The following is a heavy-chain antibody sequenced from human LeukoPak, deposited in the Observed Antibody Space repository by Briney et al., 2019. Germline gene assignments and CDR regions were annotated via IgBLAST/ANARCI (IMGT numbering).Heavy chain of an antibody. Sequence: PGGSLRLSCAASGFTFDDYGMSWVRQPPGKGLEWIGEIFHSGSTNYNPSLKSRVTISVDKSKNQFSLKMNSVAAADTAVYYCAREGSSGYSLGHWGLGTLVTVSS. CDR2: IFHSGST. V-gene: IGHV4-34*12. D-gene: IGHD3-16*01. CDR1: GFTFDDYG. J-gene: IGHJ4*02. CDR3: AREGSSGYSLGH.